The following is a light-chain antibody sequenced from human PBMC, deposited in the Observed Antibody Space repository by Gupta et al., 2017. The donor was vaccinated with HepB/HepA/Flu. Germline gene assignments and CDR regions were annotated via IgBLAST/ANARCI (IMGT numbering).Light chain of an antibody. Sequence: EIVMTQSPATLSLSPGERATLSCRASQSVTSNLAWYQHKPGQAPRLLIYAASTRATGIPARFSGSGSGTEFTLTISSLQSEDFAVYYCQQYKNGPSDTFGQGTQLEIK. CDR3: QQYKNGPSDT. CDR1: QSVTSN. CDR2: AAS. J-gene: IGKJ2*01. V-gene: IGKV3-15*01.